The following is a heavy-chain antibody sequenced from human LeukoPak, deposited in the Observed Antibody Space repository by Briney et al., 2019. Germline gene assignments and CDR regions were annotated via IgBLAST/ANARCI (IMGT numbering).Heavy chain of an antibody. CDR3: AKDISVDDSSGCIDY. D-gene: IGHD6-19*01. Sequence: GGSLRLSCAASGFTFSSYSMNWVRQAPGKGLEWVSSISSSSSYIYYADSVKGRFTISRDNSKNTLYLQMNSLRAEDTAVYYCAKDISVDDSSGCIDYWGQGTLVTVSS. CDR2: ISSSSSYI. CDR1: GFTFSSYS. J-gene: IGHJ4*02. V-gene: IGHV3-21*01.